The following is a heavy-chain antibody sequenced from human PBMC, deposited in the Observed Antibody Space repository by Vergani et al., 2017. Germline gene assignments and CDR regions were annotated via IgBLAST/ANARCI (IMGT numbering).Heavy chain of an antibody. CDR1: GFIFSYYG. J-gene: IGHJ4*02. D-gene: IGHD4-23*01. Sequence: QVQLVESGGGVVQPGRSLRLSCAASGFIFSYYGMHWVRQTPGKGLEWVAVIWFDGNNKYYSDSVKGRFTVSRDNSKNMLYLQMNSLRAEDTAVYYCVREHVVSFDYWGQGTLVTVSS. V-gene: IGHV3-33*01. CDR2: IWFDGNNK. CDR3: VREHVVSFDY.